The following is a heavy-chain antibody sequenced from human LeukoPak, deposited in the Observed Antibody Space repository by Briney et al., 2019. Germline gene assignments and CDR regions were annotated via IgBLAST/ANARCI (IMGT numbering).Heavy chain of an antibody. CDR2: INPNSGDT. CDR3: ARSRLLAVAGPWYFDL. CDR1: GYTFTGYH. V-gene: IGHV1-2*06. J-gene: IGHJ2*01. Sequence: ASVKVSCKASGYTFTGYHMHWVRQAPGQGLEWMGRINPNSGDTNYAQKLQGRVTMTTGTSTSTAYMELRSLRSDDTAVYYCARSRLLAVAGPWYFDLWGRGTLVTVSS. D-gene: IGHD6-19*01.